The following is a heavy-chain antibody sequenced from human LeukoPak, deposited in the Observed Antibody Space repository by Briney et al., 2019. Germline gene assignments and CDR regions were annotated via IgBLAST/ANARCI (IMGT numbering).Heavy chain of an antibody. CDR1: GFTFSSYG. CDR2: IWYDGSNK. D-gene: IGHD6-13*01. Sequence: GGSLRLSCAASGFTFSSYGKHWVRQAPGKGLEWVAVIWYDGSNKYYADSVKGRFTISRDNSKNTLYLQMNSLRAEDTAVYYCAKIAGTRGDAFDIWGQGTMVTVSS. J-gene: IGHJ3*02. CDR3: AKIAGTRGDAFDI. V-gene: IGHV3-33*06.